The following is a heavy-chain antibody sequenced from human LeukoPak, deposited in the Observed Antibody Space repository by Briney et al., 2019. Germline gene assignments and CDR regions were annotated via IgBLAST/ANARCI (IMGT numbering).Heavy chain of an antibody. D-gene: IGHD3-10*01. CDR1: GYTFTDYY. CDR3: ARDQLRRGFDY. CDR2: INPNNGGT. J-gene: IGHJ4*02. V-gene: IGHV1-2*02. Sequence: ASVKVSCRASGYTFTDYYMHWVRQAPGQGLEWMGWINPNNGGTSYAQKFQGRVTMTRDTSITTSYMELPSLTSDDTAVYYCARDQLRRGFDYWGQGTLVTVSS.